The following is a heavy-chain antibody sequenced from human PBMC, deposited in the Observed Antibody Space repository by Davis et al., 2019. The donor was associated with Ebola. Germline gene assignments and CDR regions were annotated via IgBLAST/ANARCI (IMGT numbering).Heavy chain of an antibody. D-gene: IGHD4-11*01. CDR3: ATQYSNGWFDP. V-gene: IGHV4-59*11. CDR1: GGSISSHY. J-gene: IGHJ5*02. CDR2: IHYSGST. Sequence: MPSETLSLTCTVSGGSISSHYWSWIRQSPGKGLEWIGYIHYSGSTNSNPSLKSRVTMSVDTTKNQSSLKLSSVTAADTAVYYCATQYSNGWFDPWGQGTLVTVSS.